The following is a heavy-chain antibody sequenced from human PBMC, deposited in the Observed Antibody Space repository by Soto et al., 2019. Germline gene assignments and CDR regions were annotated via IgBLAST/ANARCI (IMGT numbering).Heavy chain of an antibody. CDR1: GFTFSSYW. Sequence: PGGSLRLSCAASGFTFSSYWMSWVRQAPGKGLEWVANIKQDGSEKYYVDSVKGRFTISRDNAKNSLYLQMNSLRAEDTAVYYCARDLWCMLCLPDYWGQGTLVTVSS. J-gene: IGHJ4*02. CDR3: ARDLWCMLCLPDY. D-gene: IGHD2-8*01. V-gene: IGHV3-7*01. CDR2: IKQDGSEK.